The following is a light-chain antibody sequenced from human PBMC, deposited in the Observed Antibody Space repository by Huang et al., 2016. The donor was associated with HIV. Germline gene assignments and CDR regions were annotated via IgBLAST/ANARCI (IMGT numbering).Light chain of an antibody. CDR2: DAS. CDR3: QQRSNWRT. V-gene: IGKV3-11*01. J-gene: IGKJ5*01. Sequence: EIVLTQSPATLSLSPGERATLSCRASQSVSSYLAWYQQKPGHAPRLLIYDASNRATGSPARFSGSGSGTDFTLTISSLEPEDFAVYYCQQRSNWRTFGQGTRLEMK. CDR1: QSVSSY.